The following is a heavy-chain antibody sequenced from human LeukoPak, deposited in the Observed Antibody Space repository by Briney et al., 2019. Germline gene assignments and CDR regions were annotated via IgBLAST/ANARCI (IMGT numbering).Heavy chain of an antibody. V-gene: IGHV1-2*02. D-gene: IGHD6-13*01. CDR2: INPNSGDT. J-gene: IGHJ4*02. Sequence: ASVKVSCKASGYTFSAYYIHWVRQAPGQGLEWMGWINPNSGDTNSAQKFQGRVTMTRDTSISTVYMEVSSLISDDTAVFYCARGHSSSWSLLGIDYWGQGTLVTVSS. CDR3: ARGHSSSWSLLGIDY. CDR1: GYTFSAYY.